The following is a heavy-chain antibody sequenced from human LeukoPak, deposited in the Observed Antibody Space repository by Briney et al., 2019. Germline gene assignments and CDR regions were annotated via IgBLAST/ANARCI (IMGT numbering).Heavy chain of an antibody. CDR3: ARATDILTGPGAWFDP. CDR1: GGTFSIYA. D-gene: IGHD3-9*01. Sequence: SVKVSCKASGGTFSIYAISWVRQAPGQGLEWMGGIIPISGTANYAQKFQGRVTITADESTSTAYMELSSLRSEDTAVYYCARATDILTGPGAWFDPWGQGTLVTVSS. V-gene: IGHV1-69*13. J-gene: IGHJ5*02. CDR2: IIPISGTA.